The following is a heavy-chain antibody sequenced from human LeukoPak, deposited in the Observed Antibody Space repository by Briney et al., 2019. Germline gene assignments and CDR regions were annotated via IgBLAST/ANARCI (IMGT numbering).Heavy chain of an antibody. Sequence: SVKVSCKASGFTFTSHDYNWVRQAPGQGLEWMGGIIPIFGTANYAQKFQGRVTITADESTSTAYMELSSLRSEDTAVYYCARVGQQWLANYYYYGMDVWGQGTTVTVSS. J-gene: IGHJ6*02. V-gene: IGHV1-69*13. D-gene: IGHD6-19*01. CDR2: IIPIFGTA. CDR3: ARVGQQWLANYYYYGMDV. CDR1: GFTFTSHD.